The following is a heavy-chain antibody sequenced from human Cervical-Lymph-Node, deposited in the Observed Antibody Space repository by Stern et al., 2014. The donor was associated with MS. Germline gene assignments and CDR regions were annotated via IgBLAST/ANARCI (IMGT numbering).Heavy chain of an antibody. CDR3: AKDLYGYRYGRIDY. CDR1: GFTFSSYG. Sequence: QVQLVESGGGVVQPGRSLRLSCAASGFTFSSYGMHWVRQAPGKGLEWVAVISYDGSNKYYADSVKGRFTISRDNSKNTLYLQMNSLRAEDTAVYYCAKDLYGYRYGRIDYWGQGTLVTVSS. J-gene: IGHJ4*02. CDR2: ISYDGSNK. V-gene: IGHV3-30*18. D-gene: IGHD5-18*01.